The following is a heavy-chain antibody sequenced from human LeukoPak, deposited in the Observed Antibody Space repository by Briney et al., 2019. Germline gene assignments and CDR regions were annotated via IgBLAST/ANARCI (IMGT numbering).Heavy chain of an antibody. CDR1: SGSISSYY. CDR2: IYYSGST. CDR3: AGTRGYSYGPYYYGMDV. J-gene: IGHJ6*02. Sequence: PSETLSLTCTVSSGSISSYYWSWIRQPPGKGLEWIGYIYYSGSTNYNPSLKSRVTISVDTSKNQFSLKLSSVTAADTAVYYCAGTRGYSYGPYYYGMDVWGQGTTVTVSS. D-gene: IGHD5-18*01. V-gene: IGHV4-59*08.